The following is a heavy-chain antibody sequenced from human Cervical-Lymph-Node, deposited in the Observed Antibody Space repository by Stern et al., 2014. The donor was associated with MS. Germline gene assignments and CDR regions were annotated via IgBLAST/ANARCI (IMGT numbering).Heavy chain of an antibody. J-gene: IGHJ3*02. V-gene: IGHV1-18*01. CDR3: ARGLLGSENAFDI. D-gene: IGHD2-15*01. CDR1: GFTFTSHG. Sequence: QVQLVQSGAEVKKPGASLKVSCTASGFTFTSHGISWVRQAPGQGLEWMGWICGYNCNTNDAHKIEGRVTITTDTTTSTAYMELRSLRSDDTAVYYCARGLLGSENAFDIWGQGTMVTVSS. CDR2: ICGYNCNT.